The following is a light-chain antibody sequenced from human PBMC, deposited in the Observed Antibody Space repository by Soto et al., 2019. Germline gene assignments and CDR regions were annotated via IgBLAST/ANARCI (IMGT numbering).Light chain of an antibody. Sequence: QSALTQPASVSGSPGQSNTISCTGTSSDIGGYYYVSWYQHHPGKAPKLIIYQVTNRPSGVSHRFSGSKSGNTASLTISGLQAEDEADYYCTSYSSSSTFYVFGAGTKLTVL. V-gene: IGLV2-14*01. CDR2: QVT. J-gene: IGLJ1*01. CDR1: SSDIGGYYY. CDR3: TSYSSSSTFYV.